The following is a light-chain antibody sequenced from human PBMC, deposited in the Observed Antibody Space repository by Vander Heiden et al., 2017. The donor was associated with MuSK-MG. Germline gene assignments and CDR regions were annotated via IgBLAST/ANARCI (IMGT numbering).Light chain of an antibody. J-gene: IGLJ1*01. V-gene: IGLV3-21*02. CDR3: QVWDSSTDV. CDR2: TDG. CDR1: RVGSKS. Sequence: SFVLTQPPSVSVAPGPTATITCGGTRVGSKSVHWYQQKPGQAPVLILYTDGARPSGIPERYSTPNSGSTATLTISGVEAGVEADYFCQVWDSSTDVFGTGTKLTVL.